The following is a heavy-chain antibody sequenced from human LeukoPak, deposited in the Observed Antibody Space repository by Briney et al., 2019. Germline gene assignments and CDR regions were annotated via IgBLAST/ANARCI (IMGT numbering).Heavy chain of an antibody. CDR3: AKELHSSSWYAYYYMDV. CDR2: ISGSGGST. D-gene: IGHD6-13*01. Sequence: PPGGSLRLSCAASGFTFSSYAMSWVRQAPGKGLEWVSAISGSGGSTYYADSVKGGFTIARDNSKNTLYLQMNSLRAEDTAVYYCAKELHSSSWYAYYYMDVWGKGTMVTVSS. J-gene: IGHJ6*03. CDR1: GFTFSSYA. V-gene: IGHV3-23*01.